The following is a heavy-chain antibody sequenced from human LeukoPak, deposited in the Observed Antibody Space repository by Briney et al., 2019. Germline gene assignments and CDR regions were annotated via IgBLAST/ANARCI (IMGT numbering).Heavy chain of an antibody. J-gene: IGHJ4*02. CDR2: INSDGSST. Sequence: PGGSLRLSCAASGFTFSSYWMHWVRQAPGKGLVWVSRINSDGSSTSYADSVKGRFTISRDNAKNTLYLQMNSLRAEDTAVYYCARGPTNVDTAMVGGVDYWGQGTLVTVSS. D-gene: IGHD5-18*01. CDR3: ARGPTNVDTAMVGGVDY. CDR1: GFTFSSYW. V-gene: IGHV3-74*01.